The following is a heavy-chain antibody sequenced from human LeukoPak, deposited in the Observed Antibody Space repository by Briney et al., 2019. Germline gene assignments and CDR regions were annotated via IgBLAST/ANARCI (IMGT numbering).Heavy chain of an antibody. V-gene: IGHV3-48*01. CDR1: GFTFSPYS. Sequence: PGGSLRLSGAASGFTFSPYSMNWVRKAPGKGLEWISYITGNSDTLMYADSMKGRFTTSRDNAKNSVYLQMNSLRAEDTAMYYCTTGNGHLNYWGQGILVTVSS. CDR2: ITGNSDTL. CDR3: TTGNGHLNY. J-gene: IGHJ4*02.